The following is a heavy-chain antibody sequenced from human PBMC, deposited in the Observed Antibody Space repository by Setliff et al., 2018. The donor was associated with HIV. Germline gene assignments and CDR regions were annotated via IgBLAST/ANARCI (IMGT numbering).Heavy chain of an antibody. D-gene: IGHD3-10*01. J-gene: IGHJ5*02. CDR3: ARDVAYGSGSYNWFDP. CDR1: GFTFSSYY. Sequence: GGFLRLSCAASGFTFSSYYMSWVRQAPGKGLEWVANIKQDGSEKYYVDSVKGRFTISRDNAKNSLYLQMNSLRAEDTAVYYCARDVAYGSGSYNWFDPWGQGTLVTVSS. CDR2: IKQDGSEK. V-gene: IGHV3-7*03.